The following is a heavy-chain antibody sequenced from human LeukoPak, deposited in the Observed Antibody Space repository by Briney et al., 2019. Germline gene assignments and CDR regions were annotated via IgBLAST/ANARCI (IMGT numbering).Heavy chain of an antibody. D-gene: IGHD3-22*01. Sequence: GGSLRLSCAASGFTFTSYSMNWVRQAPGKGLEWVSSISSSSSYIYYADSVKGRFTISRDDYSNELFLQMNSLRVEDTAVYYCARDHDSSGYDAFDLWGQGTMVTVSS. CDR1: GFTFTSYS. CDR3: ARDHDSSGYDAFDL. V-gene: IGHV3-21*04. CDR2: ISSSSSYI. J-gene: IGHJ3*01.